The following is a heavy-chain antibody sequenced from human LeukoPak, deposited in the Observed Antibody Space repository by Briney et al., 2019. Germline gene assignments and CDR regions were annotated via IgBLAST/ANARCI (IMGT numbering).Heavy chain of an antibody. Sequence: PSQTLSLTCTVSGGSISSGDYYWSWIRQPPGKGLEWIGYIYYSGSTHYNPSLKSRVTISVDTSKNQFSLKLSSVTAADTAVYYCAREGEVGYFDYWGQGTLVTVSS. V-gene: IGHV4-30-4*01. CDR2: IYYSGST. J-gene: IGHJ4*02. CDR3: AREGEVGYFDY. D-gene: IGHD1-26*01. CDR1: GGSISSGDYY.